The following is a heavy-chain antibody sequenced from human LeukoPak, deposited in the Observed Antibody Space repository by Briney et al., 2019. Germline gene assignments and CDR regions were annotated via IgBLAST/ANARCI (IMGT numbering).Heavy chain of an antibody. CDR2: MSASGHLI. Sequence: GGSLRLSWAASGFAFSDWAMNWVRHPPGKGLEGVSSMSASGHLIDYTDSVKGRFTVSRDNSKNTLYLQMTSLRAEDTAIYYCAKPGYCDGDKCYYSIWGRGTLVTVSS. V-gene: IGHV3-23*01. CDR1: GFAFSDWA. J-gene: IGHJ4*02. D-gene: IGHD2-21*01. CDR3: AKPGYCDGDKCYYSI.